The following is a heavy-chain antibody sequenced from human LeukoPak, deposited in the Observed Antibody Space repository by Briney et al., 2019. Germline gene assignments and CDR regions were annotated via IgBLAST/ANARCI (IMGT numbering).Heavy chain of an antibody. J-gene: IGHJ6*02. D-gene: IGHD5-12*01. V-gene: IGHV3-7*01. CDR2: IKQNGSEK. CDR3: ARLPLHRCGYACIYYYGMDV. CDR1: GFTFSSYW. Sequence: GGSLRLSCAASGFTFSSYWMSWVRQAPGKGLEWMANIKQNGSEKYYVDSVKGGFTISRDNDKKSLYLQMNIKRADDTAVYYSARLPLHRCGYACIYYYGMDVWGQGTTVTVSS.